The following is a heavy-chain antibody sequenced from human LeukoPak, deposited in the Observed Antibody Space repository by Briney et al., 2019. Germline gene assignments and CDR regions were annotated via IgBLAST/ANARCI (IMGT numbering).Heavy chain of an antibody. CDR1: GFTVSSNY. CDR3: ARRSVVSPVNYYGMDV. J-gene: IGHJ6*02. Sequence: PGGSLRLSCAASGFTVSSNYMSWVRQAPGEGLEWVSVIHSGGSTNYADSVKGRFTISRDNSKNTVYLQMNSLRAEDTAVYYCARRSVVSPVNYYGMDVWGQGTTVTVSS. CDR2: IHSGGST. V-gene: IGHV3-53*01. D-gene: IGHD4-23*01.